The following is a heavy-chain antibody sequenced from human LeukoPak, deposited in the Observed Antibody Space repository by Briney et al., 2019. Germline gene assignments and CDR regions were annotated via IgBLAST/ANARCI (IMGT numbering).Heavy chain of an antibody. Sequence: PGGSLRLSCAASGFTFSSYSMNWVRQAPGKGLEWVSYISSSSSTIYYADSLKGRFTISRDNAKNSLFLQMNSLRAEETAVYYRTKDRNFATGVAWGYRYFYGLDVWGQGTTVTVS. CDR1: GFTFSSYS. CDR2: ISSSSSTI. J-gene: IGHJ6*02. D-gene: IGHD3-16*01. CDR3: TKDRNFATGVAWGYRYFYGLDV. V-gene: IGHV3-48*01.